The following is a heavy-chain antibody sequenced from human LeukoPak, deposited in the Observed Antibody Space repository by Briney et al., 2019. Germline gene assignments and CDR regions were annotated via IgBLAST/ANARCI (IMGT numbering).Heavy chain of an antibody. CDR3: AKFQKDFSVAYYYYYYGMDV. CDR1: GFSFSSYD. D-gene: IGHD5-12*01. V-gene: IGHV3-33*06. CDR2: IWYDGSNK. Sequence: GGSLRLSCAASGFSFSSYDMHWVRQAPGKGLEWVADIWYDGSNKYYADSVKGRFIISRDNSKNTLYLQMNSLRAEDTAVYYCAKFQKDFSVAYYYYYYGMDVWGQGTTVTVSS. J-gene: IGHJ6*02.